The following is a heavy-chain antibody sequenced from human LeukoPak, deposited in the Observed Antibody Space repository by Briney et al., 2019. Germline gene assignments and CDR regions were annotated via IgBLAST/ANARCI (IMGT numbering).Heavy chain of an antibody. J-gene: IGHJ4*02. V-gene: IGHV3-48*01. D-gene: IGHD5-24*01. CDR1: GFTFSSYS. CDR2: ISSSSSTI. Sequence: GGSLRLSCAASGFTFSSYSMNWVRQAPGKGLEWVSYISSSSSTIYYADSVKGRFTISRDNAENSLYLQMNSLRAEDTAVYYCARVVEMATIAHWGQGTLVTVSS. CDR3: ARVVEMATIAH.